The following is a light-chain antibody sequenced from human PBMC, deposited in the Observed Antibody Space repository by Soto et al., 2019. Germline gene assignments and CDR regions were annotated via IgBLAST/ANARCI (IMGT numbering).Light chain of an antibody. CDR2: GAS. J-gene: IGKJ1*01. CDR3: HEFDSSRT. CDR1: QSVSSTY. V-gene: IGKV3-20*01. Sequence: EIVLTQSPGTLSLSPGERATLSCRASQSVSSTYLVWYQQKPGQAPRLLIYGASSRASGIPDRFSGSGSGTDFTLTISRLEPEDFAVYYCHEFDSSRTFGQGTKVDIK.